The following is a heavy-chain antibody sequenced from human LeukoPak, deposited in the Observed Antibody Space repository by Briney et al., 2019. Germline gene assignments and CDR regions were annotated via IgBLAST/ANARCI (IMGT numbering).Heavy chain of an antibody. D-gene: IGHD3-10*01. CDR3: ARHYGR. V-gene: IGHV4-39*01. J-gene: IGHJ4*02. CDR1: CGSIRSSYYY. Sequence: SETLSLTCTVSCGSIRSSYYYWGWIRQPPGKGLEWIGNIYDSGSTYYNPSLKSRVTISVDTSKNQFSLKLNSVTAADTAVYYCARHYGRWGQGTLVTVAS. CDR2: IYDSGST.